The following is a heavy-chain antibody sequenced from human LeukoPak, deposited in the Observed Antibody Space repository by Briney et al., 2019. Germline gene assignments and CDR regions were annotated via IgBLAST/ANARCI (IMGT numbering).Heavy chain of an antibody. CDR3: AKYEPRSYYFDY. V-gene: IGHV3-30*18. CDR2: ISYDGSNK. J-gene: IGHJ4*02. Sequence: GRSLRLSCAASGFTFSSYGMHWVRQAPGKGLEWVAVISYDGSNKYYADSVKGRFTICRDNSKNTLYLQMNSLRAEDTAVYYCAKYEPRSYYFDYWGQGTLVTVSS. D-gene: IGHD1-14*01. CDR1: GFTFSSYG.